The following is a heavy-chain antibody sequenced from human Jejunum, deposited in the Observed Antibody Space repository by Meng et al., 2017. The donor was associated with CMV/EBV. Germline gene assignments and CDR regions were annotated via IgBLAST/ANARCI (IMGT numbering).Heavy chain of an antibody. CDR2: KSPTESS. J-gene: IGHJ4*02. V-gene: IGHV4-4*02. CDR3: VRGRCTRTSCYKGAFDF. CDR1: SVRNLNG. D-gene: IGHD2-2*02. Sequence: SVRNLNGWVWVRESPGQGLEWLGEKSPTESSNYNPSLKSRVTISVDRSKNQFSLKLTSVTAADTAVYYCVRGRCTRTSCYKGAFDFWSQGTLVTVSS.